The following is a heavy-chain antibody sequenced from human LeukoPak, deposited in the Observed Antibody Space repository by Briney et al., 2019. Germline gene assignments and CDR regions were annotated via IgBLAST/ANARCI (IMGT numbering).Heavy chain of an antibody. CDR1: GYTFTSYA. CDR3: ARVAVAGTSWFDY. CDR2: ISAYNGNT. Sequence: ASVKVSCKASGYTFTSYAMNWVRQAPGQGLEWMGWISAYNGNTNYAQKLQGRVTMTTDTSTSTAYMELRSLRSDDTAVYYCARVAVAGTSWFDYWGQGTLVTVSS. J-gene: IGHJ4*02. V-gene: IGHV1-18*01. D-gene: IGHD6-19*01.